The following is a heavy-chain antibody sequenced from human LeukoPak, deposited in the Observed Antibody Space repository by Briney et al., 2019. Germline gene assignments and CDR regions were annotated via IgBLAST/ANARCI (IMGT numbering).Heavy chain of an antibody. CDR1: GFTFSSYW. CDR3: ARELLGHGYNSGDFDY. Sequence: GGSLRLSCAASGFTFSSYWTSWVRQAPGKGLEYVSAFSSNGGSTYYADSVKGRFTISRDNAKNSLYLQMNSLRAEDTAVYYCARELLGHGYNSGDFDYWGQGTLVTVSS. CDR2: FSSNGGST. D-gene: IGHD5-24*01. V-gene: IGHV3-64*04. J-gene: IGHJ4*02.